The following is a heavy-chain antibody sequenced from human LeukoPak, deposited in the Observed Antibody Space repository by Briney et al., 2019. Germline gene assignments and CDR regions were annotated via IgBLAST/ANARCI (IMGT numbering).Heavy chain of an antibody. D-gene: IGHD6-6*01. J-gene: IGHJ4*02. V-gene: IGHV3-30*04. CDR2: ISYDGSNK. Sequence: GGSLRLSCAASGFTFSSYAMHWVRQAPGKGLEWVAVISYDGSNKYYADSVKGRFTISRDNSKNTLYLQMNSLRAEDTAVYYCATWGSSSPYFDYWGQGTLVTVSS. CDR1: GFTFSSYA. CDR3: ATWGSSSPYFDY.